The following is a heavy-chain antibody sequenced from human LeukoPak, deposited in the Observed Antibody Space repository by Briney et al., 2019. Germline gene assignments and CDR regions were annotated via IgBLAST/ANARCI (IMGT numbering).Heavy chain of an antibody. CDR1: GFTFSSYG. CDR3: AKDGRIAAAATGYYYMDV. CDR2: IWYGGSNK. V-gene: IGHV3-30*02. Sequence: GGSLRLSCAASGFTFSSYGMHWVRQAPDKGLEWVAVIWYGGSNKYYADSVKGRFTISRDNSKNTLYLQMNSLRAEDTAVYYCAKDGRIAAAATGYYYMDVWGKGTTVTVSS. D-gene: IGHD6-13*01. J-gene: IGHJ6*03.